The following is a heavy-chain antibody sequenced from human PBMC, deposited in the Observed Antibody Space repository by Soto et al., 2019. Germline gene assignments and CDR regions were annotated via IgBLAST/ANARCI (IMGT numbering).Heavy chain of an antibody. D-gene: IGHD3-10*01. J-gene: IGHJ4*02. CDR1: GGSISSGGYY. Sequence: SETLSLTCTVSGGSISSGGYYWSWIRQHPGKGLEWIGYIYYSGSTYYNPSLKSRVTISVDTSKNQFSLKLSSVTAADTAVYYCGRGHMVRGVIDNWGQRTLVTVSS. V-gene: IGHV4-31*03. CDR3: GRGHMVRGVIDN. CDR2: IYYSGST.